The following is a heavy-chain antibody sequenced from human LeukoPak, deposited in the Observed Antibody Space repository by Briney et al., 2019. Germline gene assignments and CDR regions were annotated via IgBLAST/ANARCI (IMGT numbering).Heavy chain of an antibody. Sequence: SQTLSLTCTVSGGSISSGSYYWSRIRQPAGKGLEWIGRIYTSGSTNYNPSLKSRVTISVDTSKNQFSLKLSSVTAADTAVYYCARVDCSSTSCRFDYWGQGTLVTVSS. CDR1: GGSISSGSYY. J-gene: IGHJ4*02. CDR3: ARVDCSSTSCRFDY. D-gene: IGHD2-2*01. CDR2: IYTSGST. V-gene: IGHV4-61*02.